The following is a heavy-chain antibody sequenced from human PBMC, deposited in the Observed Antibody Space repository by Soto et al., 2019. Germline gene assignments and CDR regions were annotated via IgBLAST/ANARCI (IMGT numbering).Heavy chain of an antibody. J-gene: IGHJ4*02. D-gene: IGHD4-4*01. V-gene: IGHV4-59*08. CDR2: IFDSGNA. CDR3: ARHRRTTVAKFYFDN. Sequence: TLSLTCPVSGGSINSYCWSLIRQPPGKGLEWIAYIFDSGNANYNPSLKSRVTISVDTSKNQFSLKLTSMTAADTAVYYCARHRRTTVAKFYFDNWGQGALVTVSS. CDR1: GGSINSYC.